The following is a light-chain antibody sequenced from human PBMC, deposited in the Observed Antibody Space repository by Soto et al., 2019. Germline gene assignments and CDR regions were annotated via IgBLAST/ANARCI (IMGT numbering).Light chain of an antibody. CDR2: DVS. J-gene: IGLJ1*01. CDR1: SSDVGGYNY. Sequence: QTVVTQPASVSGSPGQSITISCTGTSSDVGGYNYVSWYQQHPGKAPKLMIYDVSNRPSGVSNRFSGSKSGNTASLTISGLQAEDEADYYCSSYTSSNYVFGTGTQLTVL. V-gene: IGLV2-14*01. CDR3: SSYTSSNYV.